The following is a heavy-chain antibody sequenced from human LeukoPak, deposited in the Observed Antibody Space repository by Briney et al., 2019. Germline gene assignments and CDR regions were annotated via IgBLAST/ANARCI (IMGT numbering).Heavy chain of an antibody. CDR2: INHSGST. CDR1: GGSFSGYY. D-gene: IGHD3-16*02. Sequence: SETLSLTCAVYGGSFSGYYWSWIRQPPGKGLEWIGEINHSGSTNYNPSLKSRVTIPVDTSKNQFSLKLSSVTAADTAVYYCARAPINYDYIWGSYRQPTYFDYWGQGTLVTVSS. CDR3: ARAPINYDYIWGSYRQPTYFDY. V-gene: IGHV4-34*01. J-gene: IGHJ4*02.